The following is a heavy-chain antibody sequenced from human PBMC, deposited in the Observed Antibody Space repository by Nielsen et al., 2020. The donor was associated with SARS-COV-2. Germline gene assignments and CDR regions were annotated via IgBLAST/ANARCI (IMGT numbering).Heavy chain of an antibody. V-gene: IGHV3-53*01. Sequence: GESLKISCAASGFTFSSYAMSWVRQAPGKGLEWVSVIYSGGSTYYADSVKGRFTISRDNSKNTLYLQMNSLRAEDTAVYYCASSQGPRRTLYYYGMDVWGQGTTVTVSS. CDR1: GFTFSSYA. CDR2: IYSGGST. CDR3: ASSQGPRRTLYYYGMDV. J-gene: IGHJ6*02. D-gene: IGHD2/OR15-2a*01.